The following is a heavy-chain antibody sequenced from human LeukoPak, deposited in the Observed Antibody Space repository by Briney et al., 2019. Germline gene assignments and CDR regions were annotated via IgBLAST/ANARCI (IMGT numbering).Heavy chain of an antibody. CDR3: AKDEDIVVVPAAWNY. Sequence: GRSLRLSCAASGFIFSSYGMHWVRQAPGKGLEWVAVIWPDGSIKYYADSVKGRFTVSRDNAENTLYLQMSTLRAEDTAVYYCAKDEDIVVVPAAWNYWGQGTLVTVSS. J-gene: IGHJ4*02. D-gene: IGHD2-2*01. CDR1: GFIFSSYG. V-gene: IGHV3-33*06. CDR2: IWPDGSIK.